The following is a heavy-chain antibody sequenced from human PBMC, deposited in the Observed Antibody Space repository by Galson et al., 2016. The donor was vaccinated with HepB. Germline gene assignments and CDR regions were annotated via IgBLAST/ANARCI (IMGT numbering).Heavy chain of an antibody. CDR3: ARTGYSGYDFNFDH. D-gene: IGHD5-12*01. V-gene: IGHV4-31*03. J-gene: IGHJ4*01. CDR1: GGSISSGGYY. CDR2: IYYSGST. Sequence: TLSLTCTVSGGSISSGGYYRTWIRQHPGKGLEWIGYIYYSGSTYYNPSLKSRITISVDTSKNQFSLRLSSVTAADTAVYYCARTGYSGYDFNFDHWGQGTLVTVSS.